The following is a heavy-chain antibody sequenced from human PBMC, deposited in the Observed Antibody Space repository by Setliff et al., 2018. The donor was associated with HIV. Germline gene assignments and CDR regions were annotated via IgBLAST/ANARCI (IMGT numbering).Heavy chain of an antibody. V-gene: IGHV3-30-3*01. J-gene: IGHJ6*02. D-gene: IGHD3-10*01. CDR2: ISYNGNNK. Sequence: GGSLRLSCAASGFTFDDYAMHWVRQAPGKGLEWVAIISYNGNNKYYADSVKGRFTISRDTSKNTLYLQMNSLRAKDTAVYYCASPIYFGELFYYFYGMDVWGQGTTVTVSS. CDR1: GFTFDDYA. CDR3: ASPIYFGELFYYFYGMDV.